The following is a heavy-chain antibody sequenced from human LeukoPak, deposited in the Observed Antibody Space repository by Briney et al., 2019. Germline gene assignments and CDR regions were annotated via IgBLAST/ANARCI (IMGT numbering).Heavy chain of an antibody. D-gene: IGHD1-7*01. V-gene: IGHV3-23*01. CDR2: ISGSGTGT. CDR1: GFTFSSSA. CDR3: AKEGGTGTRFDY. J-gene: IGHJ4*02. Sequence: GGSLRLSCAASGFTFSSSAMSWVRQAPGKGLYCVSAISGSGTGTYYADSVKGRFTISRDNSKNTLYLQMNSRRAEDTAVYYCAKEGGTGTRFDYWGQGTLVTVSS.